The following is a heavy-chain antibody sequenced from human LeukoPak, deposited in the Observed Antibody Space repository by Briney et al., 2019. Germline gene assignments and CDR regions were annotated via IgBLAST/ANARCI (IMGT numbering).Heavy chain of an antibody. CDR2: VYYSGTT. D-gene: IGHD4-17*01. J-gene: IGHJ4*02. Sequence: SETLSLTCSVSGGSIDYYFWDWIRQPPGKGLEWIGYVYYSGTTDYNPSLMSRVSISVDTSKNQFSLRLSSVTAADTAVYYCARLGGDYYYWGQGTLVAVSS. V-gene: IGHV4-59*08. CDR1: GGSIDYYF. CDR3: ARLGGDYYY.